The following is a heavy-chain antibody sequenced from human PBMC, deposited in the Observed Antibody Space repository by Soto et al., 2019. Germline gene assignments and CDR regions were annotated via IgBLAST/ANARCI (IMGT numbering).Heavy chain of an antibody. V-gene: IGHV5-51*07. CDR1: ENVFTSFC. CDR2: IYPGDSDT. CDR3: ARQGLFGVVIIGWCDP. D-gene: IGHD3-3*01. Sequence: KVTGTGSENVFTSFCAGSVNKIPGKGLEWMGIIYPGDSDTRYSPSFQGQVTISADKSISTAYLQWSSLKASDTAMYYCARQGLFGVVIIGWCDPWCWGTVVTVS. J-gene: IGHJ5*02.